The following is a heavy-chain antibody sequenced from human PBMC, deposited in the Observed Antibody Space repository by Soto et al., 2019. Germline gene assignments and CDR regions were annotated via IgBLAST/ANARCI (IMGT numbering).Heavy chain of an antibody. D-gene: IGHD1-26*01. CDR1: GGTFSSYS. CDR3: AIDGGRHSGGIDY. J-gene: IGHJ4*02. V-gene: IGHV1-69*01. Sequence: QVQLVQSGAEVKKPGSSVKVSCKASGGTFSSYSINWVRQAPGQGLEWMGEIIPIFGTANYAQKFQGSVTIRADESTSTAYMELSSLRSEDTAVYYCAIDGGRHSGGIDYWGQGTLVTVSS. CDR2: IIPIFGTA.